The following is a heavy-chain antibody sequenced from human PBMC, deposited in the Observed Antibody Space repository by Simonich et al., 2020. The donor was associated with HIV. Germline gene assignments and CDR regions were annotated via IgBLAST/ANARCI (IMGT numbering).Heavy chain of an antibody. Sequence: QVQLQQWGAGLLKPSETLSLTCAVLGGSFRGYYWSWIRQPPGKGLGWFGEINHRARPQHTPSLKSRCTIIVDTSKNQVSLKLTSVTAADAGVYYCAKVARYFDWYSTAFDYWGQGTLVTVSS. J-gene: IGHJ4*02. CDR1: GGSFRGYY. V-gene: IGHV4-34*02. D-gene: IGHD3-9*01. CDR3: AKVARYFDWYSTAFDY. CDR2: INHRARP.